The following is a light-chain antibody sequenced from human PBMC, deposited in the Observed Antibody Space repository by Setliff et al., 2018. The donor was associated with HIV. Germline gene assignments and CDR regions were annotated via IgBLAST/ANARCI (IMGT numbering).Light chain of an antibody. CDR3: CSYAGSSTPWV. J-gene: IGLJ3*02. Sequence: QSALTQPASVSGSPGQSITISCTGTSSDVGGYNYVSWYQQHPGKAPKLMIYDVSKRPSGVSNRFSGSKSGNTASLTISGLQAEDEADYYCCSYAGSSTPWVFGGGTQLTVL. CDR1: SSDVGGYNY. V-gene: IGLV2-23*02. CDR2: DVS.